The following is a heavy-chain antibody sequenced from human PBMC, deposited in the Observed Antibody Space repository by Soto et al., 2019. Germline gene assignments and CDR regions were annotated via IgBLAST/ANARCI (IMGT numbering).Heavy chain of an antibody. D-gene: IGHD3-22*01. CDR3: AKTSGYIYDAFDN. CDR1: GFIFSNYA. CDR2: ISITGGST. Sequence: GGSLRLSCAASGFIFSNYAMSWVRQAPGKGLEWVSTISITGGSTYYADFVKGRFTISRDKSKNTLYLQMNSLRAEDTAVYYCAKTSGYIYDAFDNWGQGTVVTVSS. J-gene: IGHJ3*02. V-gene: IGHV3-23*01.